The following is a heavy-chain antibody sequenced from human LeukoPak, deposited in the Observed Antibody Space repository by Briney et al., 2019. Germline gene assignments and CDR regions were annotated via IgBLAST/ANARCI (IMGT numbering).Heavy chain of an antibody. CDR3: VRDLGGRSGH. D-gene: IGHD1-26*01. V-gene: IGHV3-30-3*01. J-gene: IGHJ4*02. CDR2: ISHDGSNK. CDR1: GFTFSSYA. Sequence: EGSLRLSCAASGFTFSSYAMHWVRQAPGKGLEWVAVISHDGSNKYYADSVKGRSTIFRDNAKNTLYLQMNSLRAEDTAVYYCVRDLGGRSGHWGQGTLVTVSS.